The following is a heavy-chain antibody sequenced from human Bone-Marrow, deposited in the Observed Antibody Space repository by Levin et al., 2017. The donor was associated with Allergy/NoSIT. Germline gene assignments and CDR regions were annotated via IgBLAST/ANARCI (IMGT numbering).Heavy chain of an antibody. J-gene: IGHJ4*02. CDR2: IKQDGSEK. Sequence: ETLSLTCAASGFTFSSYGMSWVRQAPGKGLEWVANIKQDGSEKNYVDSVKGRFTLSRDNAKNSLYLQMNTLRVEDTAVYYCARGATNDYGDDGAFDYWGQGILVTVSS. CDR3: ARGATNDYGDDGAFDY. D-gene: IGHD4-17*01. CDR1: GFTFSSYG. V-gene: IGHV3-7*04.